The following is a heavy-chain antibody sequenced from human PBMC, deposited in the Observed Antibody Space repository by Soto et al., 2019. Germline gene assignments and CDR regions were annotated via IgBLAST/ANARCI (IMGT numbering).Heavy chain of an antibody. CDR1: GYTFASYA. Sequence: QVQLVQSGAEVKKPGASVKVSCKASGYTFASYAISWMRQAPGQGLEWMGWISAYNGNTNYAQKLQGRVTMTTDTSTSTAERELRSLRSDDTAVYYCARDPPPPDNCGQGTLVTVSS. CDR3: ARDPPPPDN. CDR2: ISAYNGNT. V-gene: IGHV1-18*01. J-gene: IGHJ4*02.